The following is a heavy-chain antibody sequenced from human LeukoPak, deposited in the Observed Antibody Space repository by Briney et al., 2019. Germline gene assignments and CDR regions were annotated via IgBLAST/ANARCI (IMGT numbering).Heavy chain of an antibody. D-gene: IGHD1/OR15-1a*01. Sequence: ASVKVSCKASGYTFTSHFMHWVRQAPGQGLEWMRIINPESGNTAYAQKFQGRITMTGDTSTSTVYMELSSLISEDTAMYSCAKDGNWNNVPGDYYYMDVWGKGATGAASS. CDR1: GYTFTSHF. J-gene: IGHJ6*03. CDR2: INPESGNT. V-gene: IGHV1-46*01. CDR3: AKDGNWNNVPGDYYYMDV.